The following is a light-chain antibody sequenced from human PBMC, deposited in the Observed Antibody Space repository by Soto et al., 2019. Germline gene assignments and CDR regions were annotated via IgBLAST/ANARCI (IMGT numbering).Light chain of an antibody. V-gene: IGKV1-5*01. CDR1: QSISSW. Sequence: EIKMTQSPSTLSASVGDRVTITCRASQSISSWLAWYQQKPGKAPKLLIYDASSLESGVPSRFSGSGSGTEFTLTISSLQPDDFATYYCQQYNSYPITSGQGTRPEIK. CDR2: DAS. CDR3: QQYNSYPIT. J-gene: IGKJ5*01.